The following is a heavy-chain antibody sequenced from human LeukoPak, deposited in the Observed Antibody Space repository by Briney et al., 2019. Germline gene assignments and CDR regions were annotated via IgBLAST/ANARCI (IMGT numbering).Heavy chain of an antibody. CDR3: AAGITNSYGYMSLDY. Sequence: ASVKVSCKASGFTFTRSAVQWVRQARGQGLEWIGWIAVGSGKTNFAQKFQERVTITRDMSTRTAYMELSSLRSEDTAVYYCAAGITNSYGYMSLDYWGQGSLVTVSS. V-gene: IGHV1-58*01. D-gene: IGHD3-16*01. CDR1: GFTFTRSA. J-gene: IGHJ4*02. CDR2: IAVGSGKT.